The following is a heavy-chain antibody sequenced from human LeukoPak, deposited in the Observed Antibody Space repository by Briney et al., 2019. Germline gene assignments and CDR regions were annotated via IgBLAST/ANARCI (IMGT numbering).Heavy chain of an antibody. Sequence: GGSLRLSCAASGFTFSSYGMHWVRQAPGKGLEWVAVISYDGSTKYYADSVKGRFTISRDNSKNTLYLQMNSLRAEDTAVYYCAKMPVSYSSGWSVFDYWGQGNLVTVSS. CDR1: GFTFSSYG. V-gene: IGHV3-30*18. CDR3: AKMPVSYSSGWSVFDY. J-gene: IGHJ4*02. CDR2: ISYDGSTK. D-gene: IGHD6-19*01.